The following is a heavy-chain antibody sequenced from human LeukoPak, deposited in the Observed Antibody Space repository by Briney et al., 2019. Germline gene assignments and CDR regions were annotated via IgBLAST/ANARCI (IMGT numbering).Heavy chain of an antibody. D-gene: IGHD2-21*01. CDR1: GYTFTKYV. V-gene: IGHV1-3*01. J-gene: IGHJ4*02. CDR3: ARDDCGDTCYPGGY. Sequence: ASVKVSCKASGYTFTKYVVHWVRQAPGQRPEWMGWINAGNGDTKYSQNFQDRVTITRDTSANTAYMELSSLTSEDTALYYCARDDCGDTCYPGGYWGQGILVTVSS. CDR2: INAGNGDT.